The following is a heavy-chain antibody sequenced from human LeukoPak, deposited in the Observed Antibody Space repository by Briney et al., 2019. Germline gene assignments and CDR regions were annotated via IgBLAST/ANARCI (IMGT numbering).Heavy chain of an antibody. CDR3: ARVRLGHSGDWFDP. J-gene: IGHJ5*02. CDR2: IYTSGST. Sequence: PSETLSLTCTVSGGSISSYYWSWIRQPAGKGLEWIGRIYTSGSTNYNPSLKSRVTMSVDTSKNQFSLKLSSVTAADTAVCYCARVRLGHSGDWFDPWGQGTLVTVSS. V-gene: IGHV4-4*07. CDR1: GGSISSYY. D-gene: IGHD5-18*01.